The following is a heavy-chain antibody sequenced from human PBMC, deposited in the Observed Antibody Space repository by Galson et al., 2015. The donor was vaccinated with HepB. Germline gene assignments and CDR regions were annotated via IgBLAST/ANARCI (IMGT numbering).Heavy chain of an antibody. V-gene: IGHV3-7*03. CDR3: VREPQYFDWLLHASFFDF. CDR2: IKQDGSEA. J-gene: IGHJ4*02. Sequence: LRLSCAVSGFTLSSFWMTWVRQAPGKGLEWVANIKQDGSEANYVDSVKGRFTVSRDNSKNSLYLQMNSLRAEDTAVYYCVREPQYFDWLLHASFFDFWGQGTLVTGSS. CDR1: GFTLSSFW. D-gene: IGHD3-9*01.